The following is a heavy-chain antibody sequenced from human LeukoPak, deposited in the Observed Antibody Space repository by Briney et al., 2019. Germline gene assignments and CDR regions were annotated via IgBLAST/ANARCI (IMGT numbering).Heavy chain of an antibody. CDR1: GGTFGSYA. J-gene: IGHJ4*02. CDR3: ARGTRRGSGSYYMAY. Sequence: SVKVSCKASGGTFGSYAISWVRQAPGQGLEWMGGIIPIFGTANYAQKFQGRVTITADESTSTAYMELSSLRSEDTAVYYCARGTRRGSGSYYMAYWGQGTLVTVSS. CDR2: IIPIFGTA. D-gene: IGHD3-10*01. V-gene: IGHV1-69*13.